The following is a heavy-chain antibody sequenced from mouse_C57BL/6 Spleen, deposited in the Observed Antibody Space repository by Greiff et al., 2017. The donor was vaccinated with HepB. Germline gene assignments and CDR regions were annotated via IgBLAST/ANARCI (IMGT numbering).Heavy chain of an antibody. D-gene: IGHD2-3*01. CDR3: ARLRDGYPFAY. CDR1: GYSFTGYY. Sequence: EVQLQESGPELVKPGASVKISCKASGYSFTGYYMNWVKQSPEKSLEWIGEINPSTGGTTYNQKFKAKATLTVDKSSSTAYMQLKSLTSEDSAVYYCARLRDGYPFAYWGQGTLVTVSA. J-gene: IGHJ3*01. V-gene: IGHV1-42*01. CDR2: INPSTGGT.